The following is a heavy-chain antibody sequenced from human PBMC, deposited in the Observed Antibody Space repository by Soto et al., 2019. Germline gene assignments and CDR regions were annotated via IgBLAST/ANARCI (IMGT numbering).Heavy chain of an antibody. V-gene: IGHV4-59*01. CDR3: ARIPLAGSSGRSSFHYYYYGMDV. J-gene: IGHJ6*02. CDR2: IYYSGST. D-gene: IGHD1-26*01. Sequence: SETLSLTGTVSGGSISSYYWSWIRQPPGKGLEWMGYIYYSGSTNYNPSLKSRVTISVDTSKKQFSLKLSSVTAADTAVYYCARIPLAGSSGRSSFHYYYYGMDVWGQGPTVTVS. CDR1: GGSISSYY.